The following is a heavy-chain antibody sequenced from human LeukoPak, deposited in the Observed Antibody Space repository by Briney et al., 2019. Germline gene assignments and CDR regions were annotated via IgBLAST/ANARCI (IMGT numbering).Heavy chain of an antibody. J-gene: IGHJ5*02. CDR1: GFTFSSYS. V-gene: IGHV1-24*01. D-gene: IGHD3-10*01. CDR3: ATSVLLWFGEGRWFDP. CDR2: FDPEDGET. Sequence: GGSLRLSCAASGFTFSSYSMNWVRQAPGKGLEWMGGFDPEDGETIYAQKFQGRVTMTEDTSTDTAYMGLSSLRSEDTAVYYCATSVLLWFGEGRWFDPWGQGTLVTVSS.